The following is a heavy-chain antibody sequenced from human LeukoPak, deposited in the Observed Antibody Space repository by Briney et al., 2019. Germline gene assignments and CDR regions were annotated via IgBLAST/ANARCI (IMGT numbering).Heavy chain of an antibody. D-gene: IGHD4-17*01. V-gene: IGHV4-59*01. J-gene: IGHJ5*02. CDR3: ARDDYGDYYHWFDP. Sequence: SETLSLTCTVSGGSISSYYWSWIRQPPGKGLEWIGYIYYSGSTNYNPSLKSRVTISVDTSKNQFSLKLSSVTAADTAVYYCARDDYGDYYHWFDPWGQGTLVTVSS. CDR1: GGSISSYY. CDR2: IYYSGST.